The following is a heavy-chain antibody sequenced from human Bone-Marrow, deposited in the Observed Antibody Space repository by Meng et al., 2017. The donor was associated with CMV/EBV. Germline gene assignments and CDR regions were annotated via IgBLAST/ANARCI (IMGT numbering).Heavy chain of an antibody. CDR1: GGSISSYY. Sequence: GSLRLSCTVSGGSISSYYWSWIRQPPGKGLEWIGSIYYSGSTYYNPSLKSRVTISVDTSKNQFSLKLSSVTAADTAVYYCARTSFGGTYYDYVWGSYRYLHFDYWGQGTLVTVSS. J-gene: IGHJ4*02. D-gene: IGHD3-16*02. CDR2: IYYSGST. CDR3: ARTSFGGTYYDYVWGSYRYLHFDY. V-gene: IGHV4-39*07.